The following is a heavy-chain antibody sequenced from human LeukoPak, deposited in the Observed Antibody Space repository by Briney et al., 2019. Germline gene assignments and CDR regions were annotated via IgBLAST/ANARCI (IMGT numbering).Heavy chain of an antibody. Sequence: ASVKVSCKASGYTFTSYDINWVRQATGQGLEWMGWMNPNSGNTGYAQKFQGRVTMTRNTSISTAYMELSSLRSEDTAVYYCARVGATMAINFRGAFDIWGQGTMVTVSS. D-gene: IGHD1-26*01. CDR2: MNPNSGNT. J-gene: IGHJ3*02. V-gene: IGHV1-8*01. CDR3: ARVGATMAINFRGAFDI. CDR1: GYTFTSYD.